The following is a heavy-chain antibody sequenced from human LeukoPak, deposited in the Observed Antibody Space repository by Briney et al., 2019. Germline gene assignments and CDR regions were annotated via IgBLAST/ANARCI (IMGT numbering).Heavy chain of an antibody. CDR2: INPNSGGT. CDR3: ASLGSGWSSAFDY. Sequence: ASVKVSCKASGYTFTGYYMHWVRQAPGQGLEWMGWINPNSGGTNYAQKFQGRVTMTKDTSISTAYMELSRLRSDDTAVYYCASLGSGWSSAFDYWGQGTLVTVSS. V-gene: IGHV1-2*02. CDR1: GYTFTGYY. D-gene: IGHD6-19*01. J-gene: IGHJ4*02.